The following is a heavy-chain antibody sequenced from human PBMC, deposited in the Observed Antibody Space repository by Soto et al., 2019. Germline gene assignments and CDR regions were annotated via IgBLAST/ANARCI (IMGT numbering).Heavy chain of an antibody. CDR1: GGSISSGGYY. V-gene: IGHV4-31*03. D-gene: IGHD5-12*01. Sequence: QVQLQESGPGLVKPSQTLSLTCTVSGGSISSGGYYWSWIRQHPGKGLEWIGYIYYSGSTYYNPSLKSRVTTSVDTSKNQFSLKLSSVTAADTAVYYCARGKGSDYDNWFDPWGQGTLVTVSS. CDR3: ARGKGSDYDNWFDP. CDR2: IYYSGST. J-gene: IGHJ5*02.